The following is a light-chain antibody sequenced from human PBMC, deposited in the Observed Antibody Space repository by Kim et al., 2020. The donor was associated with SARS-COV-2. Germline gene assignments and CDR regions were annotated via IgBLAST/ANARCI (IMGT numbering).Light chain of an antibody. V-gene: IGKV4-1*01. CDR3: QQYYRTPQT. Sequence: ATINCKSSQSVLYSFNNKNYLAWYQQKPGQPPKLLIFWASTRETGVPDRFSGSGSGTDFTLTISSLQAEDAAVYYCQQYYRTPQTFDQGTKVEIK. J-gene: IGKJ1*01. CDR2: WAS. CDR1: QSVLYSFNNKNY.